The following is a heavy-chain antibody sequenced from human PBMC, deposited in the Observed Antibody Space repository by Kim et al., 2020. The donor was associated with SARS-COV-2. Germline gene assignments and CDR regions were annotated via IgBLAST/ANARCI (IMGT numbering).Heavy chain of an antibody. CDR3: ARSDYGSGSYYNY. Sequence: NQYLKGRVTISVDTSKTQFSLKLSSVTAADTAVYYCARSDYGSGSYYNYWGQGTLVTVSS. D-gene: IGHD3-10*01. V-gene: IGHV4-34*01. J-gene: IGHJ4*02.